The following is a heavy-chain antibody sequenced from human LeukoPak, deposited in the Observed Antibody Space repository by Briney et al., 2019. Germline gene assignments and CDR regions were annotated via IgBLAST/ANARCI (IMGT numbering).Heavy chain of an antibody. CDR3: AGQKDPCPMDY. J-gene: IGHJ4*02. CDR2: INAASGGT. V-gene: IGHV1-2*02. CDR1: GDTFIAYY. D-gene: IGHD2-2*01. Sequence: ASVKVSCKASGDTFIAYYMHWVRQAPGQGLEWMGWINAASGGTLYAQNFQGRVTMTRDTSISTAYMELSELRSDDTAVYYCAGQKDPCPMDYWGQGTLVTVSS.